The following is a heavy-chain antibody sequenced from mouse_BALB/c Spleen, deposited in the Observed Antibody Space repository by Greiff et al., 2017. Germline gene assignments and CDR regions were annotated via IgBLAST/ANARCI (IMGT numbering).Heavy chain of an antibody. CDR2: IWAGGST. V-gene: IGHV2-9*02. CDR1: GFSLTSYG. D-gene: IGHD1-2*01. J-gene: IGHJ4*01. Sequence: VKLVESGPGLVAPSQSLSITCTVSGFSLTSYGVHWVRQPPGKGLEWLGVIWAGGSTNYNSALMSRLSISKDNSKSQVFLKMNSLQTDDTAMYYCARGFFITTATDAMDYWGQGTSVTVSS. CDR3: ARGFFITTATDAMDY.